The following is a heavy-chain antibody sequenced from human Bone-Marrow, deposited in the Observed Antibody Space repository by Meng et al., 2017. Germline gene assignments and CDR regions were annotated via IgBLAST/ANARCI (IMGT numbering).Heavy chain of an antibody. CDR1: GFTFDDYA. D-gene: IGHD3-10*01. CDR3: AKESFGDRGVWYFDL. J-gene: IGHJ2*01. V-gene: IGHV3-9*01. Sequence: SLKISCAASGFTFDDYAMHWVRQAPGKGLDWVSGISWNSGSIGYADSVKGRFTISRDNAKNSLYLQINSLRAEDTALYYCAKESFGDRGVWYFDLWGRGTLVTVSS. CDR2: ISWNSGSI.